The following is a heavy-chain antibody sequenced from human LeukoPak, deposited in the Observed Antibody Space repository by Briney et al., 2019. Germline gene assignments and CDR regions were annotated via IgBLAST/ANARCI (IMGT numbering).Heavy chain of an antibody. V-gene: IGHV3-21*01. CDR2: VSSSSTYI. D-gene: IGHD4-11*01. CDR1: GFAFSSYA. Sequence: GGSLRLSCAASGFAFSSYAMSWVRQAPGKGLEWVSSVSSSSTYIYYADSVKGRFTISRDNAKNSVYLQMNSLRAEDTAVYYCARDWSSNLDYWGQGTLVTVSS. CDR3: ARDWSSNLDY. J-gene: IGHJ4*02.